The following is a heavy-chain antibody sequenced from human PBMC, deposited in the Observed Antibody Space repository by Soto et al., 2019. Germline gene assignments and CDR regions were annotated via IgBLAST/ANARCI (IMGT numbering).Heavy chain of an antibody. V-gene: IGHV4-4*07. Sequence: SETLSLTCTVSGASMNSYHWSWIRQPAGKGLEWIGHIHSSGSTSYNPSLKSRVTMSVDTSKNQFSLRLMSLTAADTAVYYCARDQGVAAAGITWFDPWGQGSLVTVSS. CDR1: GASMNSYH. CDR2: IHSSGST. J-gene: IGHJ5*02. CDR3: ARDQGVAAAGITWFDP. D-gene: IGHD6-13*01.